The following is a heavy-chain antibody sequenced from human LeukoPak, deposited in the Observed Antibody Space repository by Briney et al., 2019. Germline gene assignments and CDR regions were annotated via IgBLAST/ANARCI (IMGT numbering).Heavy chain of an antibody. Sequence: GGSLRLSCAAAGFTFSSYAMHWVRQAPGKGLEWVAVISYDGSKKYYADSVKGRFTISRDISKNTLYLQMNSLRAEDTAVFYCTRGINYYDRSGYYPYFDYWGQGTLVTVSP. CDR3: TRGINYYDRSGYYPYFDY. D-gene: IGHD3-22*01. J-gene: IGHJ4*02. CDR2: ISYDGSKK. CDR1: GFTFSSYA. V-gene: IGHV3-30*04.